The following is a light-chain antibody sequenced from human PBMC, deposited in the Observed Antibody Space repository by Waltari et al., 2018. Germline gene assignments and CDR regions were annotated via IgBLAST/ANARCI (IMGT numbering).Light chain of an antibody. Sequence: DIHMTQSPSSLSASVGDRVTVTCRARQGISNFLNWYQQKPGKAPKLLYYTASTLQSGVPSRFSSDGAGTEFTLTISSLQPEDFATYYCQQSYSFPETFGQGTKVDV. CDR2: TAS. CDR3: QQSYSFPET. J-gene: IGKJ3*01. V-gene: IGKV1-39*01. CDR1: QGISNF.